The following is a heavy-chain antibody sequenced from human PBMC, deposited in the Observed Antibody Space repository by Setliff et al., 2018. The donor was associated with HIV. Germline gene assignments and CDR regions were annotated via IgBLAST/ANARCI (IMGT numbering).Heavy chain of an antibody. V-gene: IGHV7-4-1*02. Sequence: ASVKVSCKASGYTFTTYGISWVRQAPGQGFEWMGWINTETGNPMYAQGFRGRFVFSLDTSVSTTYLQINSLKAEDTAMYYCAVDRHAFDIWGQGTVVTVSS. CDR2: INTETGNP. CDR3: AVDRHAFDI. J-gene: IGHJ3*02. D-gene: IGHD5-12*01. CDR1: GYTFTTYG.